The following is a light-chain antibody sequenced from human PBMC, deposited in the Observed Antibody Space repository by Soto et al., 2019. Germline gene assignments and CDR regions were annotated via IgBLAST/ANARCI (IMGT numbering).Light chain of an antibody. Sequence: DIQMTQSPSTLSASVGDRVTITCRASETIDSWLAWYQQKPGKAPKLLIYKASSLESGVPSRFSGSGSGTEFTLTISSLQPDDFATYYCQQRADWPITFGQGTRLEIK. CDR2: KAS. J-gene: IGKJ5*01. CDR1: ETIDSW. CDR3: QQRADWPIT. V-gene: IGKV1-5*03.